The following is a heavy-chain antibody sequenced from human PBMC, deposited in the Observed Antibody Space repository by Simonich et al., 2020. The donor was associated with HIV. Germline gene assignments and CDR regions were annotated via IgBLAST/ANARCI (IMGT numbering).Heavy chain of an antibody. CDR2: NSPNNGGT. CDR3: ATHGPGSYSSALDI. J-gene: IGHJ3*02. CDR1: GYTFTDYY. D-gene: IGHD1-26*01. Sequence: QVQLVQSGAEVKKLGASVKVSCKASGYTFTDYYMHRVRQAPGQGLESRERNSPNNGGTDYPQKFQGRVTMTRDTSISTVYMELSRLRSDDTAIYYCATHGPGSYSSALDIWGQGTMVTVSS. V-gene: IGHV1-2*06.